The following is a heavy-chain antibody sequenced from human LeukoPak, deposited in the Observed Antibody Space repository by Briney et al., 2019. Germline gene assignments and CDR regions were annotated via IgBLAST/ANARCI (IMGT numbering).Heavy chain of an antibody. D-gene: IGHD3-10*01. Sequence: ASVKVSCKASGYTFSGYYLHWVRQAPGQGLEWMGWINPNSGGTNYAQKFQGRVTMTRDTSISTAYMELSRLRSDDTAVYYCAREAGIYYYYYMDVWGKGTTVTVSS. CDR3: AREAGIYYYYYMDV. CDR1: GYTFSGYY. J-gene: IGHJ6*03. V-gene: IGHV1-2*02. CDR2: INPNSGGT.